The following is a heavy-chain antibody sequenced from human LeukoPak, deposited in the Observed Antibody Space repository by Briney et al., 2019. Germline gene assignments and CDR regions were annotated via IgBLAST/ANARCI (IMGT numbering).Heavy chain of an antibody. CDR3: ARGGPIPVFPFDP. V-gene: IGHV1-69*13. CDR1: GGTFSSYA. Sequence: ASVKVSCKASGGTFSSYAISWVRQAPGQGLEWMGGIIPIFGTANYVQKFQGRVTITADESTSTAYMELSSLRSDDTAVYYCARGGPIPVFPFDPWGQGTLVTVSS. CDR2: IIPIFGTA. J-gene: IGHJ5*02. D-gene: IGHD6-19*01.